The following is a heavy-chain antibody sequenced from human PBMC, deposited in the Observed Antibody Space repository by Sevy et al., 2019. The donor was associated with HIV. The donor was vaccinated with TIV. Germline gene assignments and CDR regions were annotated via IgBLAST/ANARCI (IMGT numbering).Heavy chain of an antibody. D-gene: IGHD3-22*01. J-gene: IGHJ6*02. CDR2: INLSGST. Sequence: LSLTCAVYGGSFSGYYWSWIRQPLGKGLEWIGEINLSGSTNYNPSLKSRVTISVDTSKNQFSLKLSSVTAADTAVYYCARDYYDSSAYYAVTYYYYGMDVWGQGTTVTVSS. CDR1: GGSFSGYY. V-gene: IGHV4-34*01. CDR3: ARDYYDSSAYYAVTYYYYGMDV.